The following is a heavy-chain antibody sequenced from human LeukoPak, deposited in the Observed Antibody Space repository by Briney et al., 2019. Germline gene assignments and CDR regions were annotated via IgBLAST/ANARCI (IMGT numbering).Heavy chain of an antibody. CDR2: ISGSGGST. V-gene: IGHV3-23*01. CDR3: AKAGDYDYIWGSYRIFDY. J-gene: IGHJ4*02. D-gene: IGHD3-16*02. CDR1: GFTFSSYA. Sequence: GGSLRLSCAASGFTFSSYAMSWVRQAPGKGLEWVSAISGSGGSTYSADSVKGRFTISRDNSKNTLYLQMNSLRAEDTAVYYCAKAGDYDYIWGSYRIFDYWGQGTLVTVSS.